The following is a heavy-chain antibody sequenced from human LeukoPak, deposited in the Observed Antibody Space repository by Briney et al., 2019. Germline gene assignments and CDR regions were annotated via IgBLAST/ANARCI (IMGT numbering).Heavy chain of an antibody. D-gene: IGHD5-24*01. Sequence: PGGSLRLSCVASGFTFSNYWMHWVRQPPGKGLEWVANIKQDGSKKSYVDSVKGRFTISRDNAKNSLYLQMNSLRAEDTAIYYCTRVGYIDEGIDYWGQGTLVTVSS. CDR2: IKQDGSKK. V-gene: IGHV3-7*04. J-gene: IGHJ4*02. CDR3: TRVGYIDEGIDY. CDR1: GFTFSNYW.